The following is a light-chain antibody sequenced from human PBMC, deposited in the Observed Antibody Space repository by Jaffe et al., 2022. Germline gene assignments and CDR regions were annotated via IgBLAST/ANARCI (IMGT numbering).Light chain of an antibody. CDR3: MQGTHWPPHT. J-gene: IGKJ2*01. CDR1: QSLVHRDGNTY. CDR2: KVS. V-gene: IGKV2-30*02. Sequence: DVVMTQSPLSLPVTLGQPASISCRSSQSLVHRDGNTYLNWFQQRPGQSPRRLISKVSNRDSGVPDRFSGSGSGTDFTLKISRVEADDVGVYYCMQGTHWPPHTFGQGTKLEIK.